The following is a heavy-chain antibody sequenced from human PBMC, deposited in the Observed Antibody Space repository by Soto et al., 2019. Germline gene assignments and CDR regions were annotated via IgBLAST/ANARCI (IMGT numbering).Heavy chain of an antibody. CDR2: TNAYNGNT. Sequence: QVQLVQSGAEVKKPGASVKVSCKASGYTFTSYGISWVRQAPGQGLEWMGWTNAYNGNTNYAQKLQGRGTMTPDTFTSTAYIELRSLRSDDTAVYYWAREVGYGLIDYWGQGTLVTVSS. J-gene: IGHJ4*02. D-gene: IGHD5-18*01. CDR3: AREVGYGLIDY. V-gene: IGHV1-18*01. CDR1: GYTFTSYG.